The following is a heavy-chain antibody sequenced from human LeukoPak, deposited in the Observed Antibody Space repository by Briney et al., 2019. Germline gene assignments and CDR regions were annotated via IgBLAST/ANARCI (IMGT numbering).Heavy chain of an antibody. Sequence: PGGSVRLSCAASGLNLDAYAMHWVRQAPGKGLEWVSLISGDGTITYYADSVKGRFTISRDNSKNSLFLEMNSLRSEDTALYYCAKDTPLFYHYYGIDVWGQGTTVT. CDR2: ISGDGTIT. CDR1: GLNLDAYA. J-gene: IGHJ6*02. V-gene: IGHV3-43*02. CDR3: AKDTPLFYHYYGIDV.